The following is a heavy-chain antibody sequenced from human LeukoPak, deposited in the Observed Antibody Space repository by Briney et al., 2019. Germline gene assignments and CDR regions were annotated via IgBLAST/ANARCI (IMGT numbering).Heavy chain of an antibody. CDR3: ARTSGMAAAGSFDY. D-gene: IGHD6-13*01. CDR1: GGTFSSYA. J-gene: IGHJ4*02. Sequence: VASVKVSCKASGGTFSSYAISWVRQAPGQGLEWMGGIIPIFDAADYAQKFQGRVTISTDESKSTAFMELSSLTSGDTAVYYCARTSGMAAAGSFDYWGQGTLVTVSS. V-gene: IGHV1-69*05. CDR2: IIPIFDAA.